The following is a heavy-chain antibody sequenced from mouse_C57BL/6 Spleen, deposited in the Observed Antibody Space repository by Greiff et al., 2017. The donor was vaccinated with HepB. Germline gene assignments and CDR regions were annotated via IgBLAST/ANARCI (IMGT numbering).Heavy chain of an antibody. CDR1: GFTFSSYA. V-gene: IGHV5-4*03. CDR2: ISDGGSYT. D-gene: IGHD4-1*02. Sequence: EVMLVESGGGLVKPGGSLKLSCAASGFTFSSYAMSWVRQTPEKRLEWVATISDGGSYTYYPDNVKGRFTISRDNAKNNLYLQMSHLKSEDTAMYYCARATGDYAMDYWGQGTSVTVSS. CDR3: ARATGDYAMDY. J-gene: IGHJ4*01.